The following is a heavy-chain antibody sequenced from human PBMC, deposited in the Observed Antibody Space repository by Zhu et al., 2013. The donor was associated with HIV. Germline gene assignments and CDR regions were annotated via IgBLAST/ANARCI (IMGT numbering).Heavy chain of an antibody. CDR2: INPSGGST. CDR3: ARAPGYCGGDCYSSYLQH. D-gene: IGHD2-21*02. CDR1: GYTFTSYY. V-gene: IGHV1-46*01. J-gene: IGHJ1*01. Sequence: QVQLVQSGAEVKKPGASVKVSCKASGYTFTSYYMHWVRQAPGQGLEWMGIINPSGGSTSYAQKFRGRVTMTRDTSTSTVYMELSSLRSEDTAVYYCARAPGYCGGDCYSSYLQHWGQGTPGSPSPQ.